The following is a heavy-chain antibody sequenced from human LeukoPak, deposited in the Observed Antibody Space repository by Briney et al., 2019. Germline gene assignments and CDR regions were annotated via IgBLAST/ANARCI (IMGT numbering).Heavy chain of an antibody. J-gene: IGHJ6*03. CDR3: AXXXXXSSPXXYYMDV. Sequence: PSETLSLTCTVSRYSISGVYYWGWIRQPPGKGLEWIGSIYHSGSTYYNPSLKSRVTISVDTSKSQFSLNLSSLTAADTAVYYCAXXXXXSSPXXYYMDVWGKGTTVTVS. V-gene: IGHV4-38-2*02. CDR1: RYSISGVYY. D-gene: IGHD3-10*01. CDR2: IYHSGST.